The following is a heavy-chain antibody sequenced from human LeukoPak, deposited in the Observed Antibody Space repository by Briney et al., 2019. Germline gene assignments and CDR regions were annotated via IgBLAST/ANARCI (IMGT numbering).Heavy chain of an antibody. CDR1: GYTFTSYG. J-gene: IGHJ5*02. D-gene: IGHD1-26*01. CDR3: ARDLIVGATGSRVNWFDP. Sequence: ASVKVSCKASGYTFTSYGISWVRQAPGQGPEWMGWIIAYNGNTNYAQKLQGRVTMTTDTSTSTAYKELRSLRSDDTAVYYCARDLIVGATGSRVNWFDPWGQGTLVTVSS. V-gene: IGHV1-18*01. CDR2: IIAYNGNT.